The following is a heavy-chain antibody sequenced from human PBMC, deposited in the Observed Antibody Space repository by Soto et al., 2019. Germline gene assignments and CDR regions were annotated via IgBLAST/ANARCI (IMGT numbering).Heavy chain of an antibody. CDR1: GFNFSDAW. V-gene: IGHV3-15*01. CDR2: IKDRDYGGTA. J-gene: IGHJ4*02. CDR3: TTNDY. Sequence: QLVESGGDLVTPGESLRLSCVASGFNFSDAWMTWVRQAPGKGLEWVGRIKDRDYGGTADYAASVKGRFTMSRDDSTNMLFLQMNSLKSEDTAFYYCTTNDYWGQGTQVTVSS.